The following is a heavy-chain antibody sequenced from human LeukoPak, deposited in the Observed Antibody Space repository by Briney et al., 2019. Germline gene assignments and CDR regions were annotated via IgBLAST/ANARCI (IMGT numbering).Heavy chain of an antibody. J-gene: IGHJ6*02. CDR2: IYYSGST. CDR1: GGSISSYY. V-gene: IGHV4-59*13. D-gene: IGHD5-12*01. Sequence: SETLSLTCTVSGGSISSYYWSWIRQPPGKGLEWIGYIYYSGSTNYNPSLKSRVTISVDTSKNQSSLKLSSVTAADTAVYYCARGGSGYDSFYYYGMDVWGQGTTVTVSS. CDR3: ARGGSGYDSFYYYGMDV.